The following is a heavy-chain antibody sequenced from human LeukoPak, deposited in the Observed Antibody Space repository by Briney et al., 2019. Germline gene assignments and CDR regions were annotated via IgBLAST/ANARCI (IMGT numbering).Heavy chain of an antibody. CDR2: IYTSGRT. J-gene: IGHJ6*03. CDR1: GGSVSSGLYY. V-gene: IGHV4-61*02. Sequence: PSETLSLTCTVSGGSVSSGLYYWTWIRQPAGRGLEWIGRIYTSGRTDYNPSLKSRLSISLDTSKNQFSLNLSSVTAADTAVYYCAVRLAARPFHHYYYYMDVWGKGTTVTVSS. CDR3: AVRLAARPFHHYYYYMDV. D-gene: IGHD6-6*01.